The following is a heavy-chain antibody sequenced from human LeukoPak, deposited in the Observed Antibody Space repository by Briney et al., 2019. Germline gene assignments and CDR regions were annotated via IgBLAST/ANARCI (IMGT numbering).Heavy chain of an antibody. CDR1: EFTISTSA. J-gene: IGHJ6*03. CDR3: VKVFRTIPVAGTTFYYFYMDV. V-gene: IGHV3-23*01. Sequence: GGSLRLSCAASEFTISTSAMSWVRQAPGKGLEWVSSISGSSDNTYYADSVKGRFTISRDNSRDTLYLQMNSLRAEDTAVYFCVKVFRTIPVAGTTFYYFYMDVWGEGTTVTVSS. D-gene: IGHD6-19*01. CDR2: ISGSSDNT.